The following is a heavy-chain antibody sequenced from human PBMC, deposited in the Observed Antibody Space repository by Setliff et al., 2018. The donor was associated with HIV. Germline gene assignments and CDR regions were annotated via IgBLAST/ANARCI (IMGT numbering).Heavy chain of an antibody. D-gene: IGHD1-1*01. CDR1: GFTFSNYA. CDR2: ISDM. V-gene: IGHV3-21*01. J-gene: IGHJ4*02. CDR3: ARVFRNLPDY. Sequence: GGSLRLSCAASGFTFSNYAMSWVRQAPGEGLEWVSAISDMHYIESVKGRFTIFRDNAKNSVFLQMNSLRAEDTAVYYCARVFRNLPDYWGQGTLVTVSS.